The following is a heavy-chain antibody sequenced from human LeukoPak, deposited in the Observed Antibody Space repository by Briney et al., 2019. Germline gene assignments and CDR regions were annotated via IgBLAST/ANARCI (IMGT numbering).Heavy chain of an antibody. V-gene: IGHV4-4*07. J-gene: IGHJ5*02. CDR1: GGSISSYY. CDR3: AGYSSSRYWFDP. CDR2: IYTSGST. Sequence: SETLSLTCTVSGGSISSYYWSWIRQPAGKGLEWIGRIYTSGSTNYNPSLRSRVTMSVDTSKNQLSLKLSSVTAADTAVYYCAGYSSSRYWFDPWGQGTLVTVSS. D-gene: IGHD6-13*01.